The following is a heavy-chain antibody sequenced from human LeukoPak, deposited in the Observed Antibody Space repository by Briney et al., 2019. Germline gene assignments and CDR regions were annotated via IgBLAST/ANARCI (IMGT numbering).Heavy chain of an antibody. CDR3: ARLYLPATRFDY. J-gene: IGHJ4*02. Sequence: ASVKVSCKASGYTFTSYYMHWVRQAPGQGLEWMGIINPSGGSTSYAQKFQGRVTMTRDTSTRTVYMELSSLRSEDTAVYYCARLYLPATRFDYWGQGTLVTVSS. CDR2: INPSGGST. D-gene: IGHD5-24*01. CDR1: GYTFTSYY. V-gene: IGHV1-46*01.